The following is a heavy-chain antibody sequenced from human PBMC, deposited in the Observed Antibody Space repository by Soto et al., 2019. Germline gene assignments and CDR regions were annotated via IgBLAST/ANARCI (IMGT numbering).Heavy chain of an antibody. D-gene: IGHD3-22*01. CDR2: IYWDDDK. CDR1: GFSLRTRGVG. J-gene: IGHJ5*02. Sequence: LPLVNPTQTITLTCIFQGFSLRTRGVGVGWTRQPRGRALEWRALIYWDDDKRYSPSLKSRLTITKDTAKNQVVLTMTNMDPVDTATYYCAHHLRYYYDSSGSYDPWGQAILVTSP. V-gene: IGHV2-5*02. CDR3: AHHLRYYYDSSGSYDP.